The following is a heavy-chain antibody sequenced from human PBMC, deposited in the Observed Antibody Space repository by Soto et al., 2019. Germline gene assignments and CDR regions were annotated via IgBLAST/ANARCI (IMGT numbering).Heavy chain of an antibody. V-gene: IGHV3-23*01. CDR3: AKFPELSYYYYGMDV. D-gene: IGHD1-7*01. CDR1: GFTVSSNY. J-gene: IGHJ6*02. CDR2: ISGSGGST. Sequence: PGGSLRLSCAASGFTVSSNYMSWVRQAPGKGLEWVSAISGSGGSTYYADSVKGRFTISRDNSKNTLYLQMNSLRAEDTAVYYCAKFPELSYYYYGMDVWGQGTTVTVSS.